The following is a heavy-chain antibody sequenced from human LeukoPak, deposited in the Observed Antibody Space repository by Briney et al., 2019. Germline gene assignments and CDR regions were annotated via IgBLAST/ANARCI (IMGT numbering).Heavy chain of an antibody. V-gene: IGHV3-7*05. CDR2: KKQDGSEK. CDR1: AFTFSSYW. Sequence: PGGSLRLSCAASAFTFSSYWMSWVRQAPGKGLEWVANKKQDGSEKYYVDSVKGRFTISRDNAKNSLYLQMNSLRAEDTAVYYCARGSTTVTPRNFDYWGQGTLVTVSS. CDR3: ARGSTTVTPRNFDY. D-gene: IGHD4-11*01. J-gene: IGHJ4*02.